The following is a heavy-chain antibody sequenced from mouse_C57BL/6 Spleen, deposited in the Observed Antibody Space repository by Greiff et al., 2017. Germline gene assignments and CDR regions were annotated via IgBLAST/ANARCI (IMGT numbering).Heavy chain of an antibody. CDR1: GYAFSSSW. J-gene: IGHJ3*01. D-gene: IGHD1-1*01. CDR3: ARFEADYYGVAY. V-gene: IGHV1-82*01. CDR2: IYPGDGDT. Sequence: QVQLKQSGPELVKPGASVKISCKASGYAFSSSWMNWVKQRPGKGLEWIGRIYPGDGDTNYNGKFKGKATLTADKSSSTAYMQLSSLTSEDSAVYFCARFEADYYGVAYWGQGTLVTVSA.